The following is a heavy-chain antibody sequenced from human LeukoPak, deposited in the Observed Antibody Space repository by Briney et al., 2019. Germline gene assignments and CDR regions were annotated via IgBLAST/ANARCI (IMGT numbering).Heavy chain of an antibody. CDR1: GGSISSSNHY. V-gene: IGHV4-39*07. CDR3: ARVRGTAWYFFDY. D-gene: IGHD2-8*02. Sequence: PSETLSLTCTVSGGSISSSNHYWGWIRQPPGKGLEWIGSSYYSGSAYYNPALKSRVTISVDTSNNQFSLKLTSVTAADTAVYYCARVRGTAWYFFDYWGQGTLVTVSS. J-gene: IGHJ4*02. CDR2: SYYSGSA.